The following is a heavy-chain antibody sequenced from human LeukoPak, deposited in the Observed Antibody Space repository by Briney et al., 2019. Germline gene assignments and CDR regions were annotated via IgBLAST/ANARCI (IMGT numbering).Heavy chain of an antibody. V-gene: IGHV1-18*01. CDR3: ATHSVVPAAAYDAFDI. J-gene: IGHJ3*02. CDR1: GYTFTSYG. CDR2: ISAYNGNT. Sequence: ASVKVSCKASGYTFTSYGISWVRQAPGQGLEWMGWISAYNGNTNYAQKLQGRVTMTTDTSTSTTYMELRSLRSDDTAVYYCATHSVVPAAAYDAFDIWGQGTMVTVSS. D-gene: IGHD2-2*01.